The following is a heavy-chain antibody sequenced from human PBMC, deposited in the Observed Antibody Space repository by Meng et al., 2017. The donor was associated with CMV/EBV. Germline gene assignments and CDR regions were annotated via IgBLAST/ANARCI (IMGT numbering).Heavy chain of an antibody. CDR2: ISSSSSYI. CDR3: ARLGGGIVIMSA. D-gene: IGHD2-8*01. V-gene: IGHV3-21*01. Sequence: GESLKISCAASGFTFSSYSMNWVRQAPGKGLEWVSYISSSSSYIYYADSVKGRFTISRDNAKNSLYLQMNSLRAEDTAVYYCARLGGGIVIMSAWGQGTLVTVSS. J-gene: IGHJ5*02. CDR1: GFTFSSYS.